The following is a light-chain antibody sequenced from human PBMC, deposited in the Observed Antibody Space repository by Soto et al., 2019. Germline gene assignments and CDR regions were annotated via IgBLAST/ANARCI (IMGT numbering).Light chain of an antibody. Sequence: QSALTQPPSASGSPGQSGTISCTGTSSDVGAYNYVSWYQQYTGKAPKLMIYDVSKRPSGVPDRFSGSKSGNTASLTVSGLRADDEAVYYCSSYGGGDTFHVIFVGGTKVTVL. CDR2: DVS. J-gene: IGLJ2*01. CDR3: SSYGGGDTFHVI. V-gene: IGLV2-8*01. CDR1: SSDVGAYNY.